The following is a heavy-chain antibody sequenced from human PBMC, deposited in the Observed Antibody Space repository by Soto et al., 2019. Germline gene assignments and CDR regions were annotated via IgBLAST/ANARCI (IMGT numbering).Heavy chain of an antibody. CDR1: GGSFIGYY. Sequence: PSETLSLTCAVYGGSFIGYYWSWILQPPGKGLEWIGEINHSGSTNYNPSLKSRVTISVDTSKNQFFLRLNSVTAADTAVYYCARGLLGGLPRAHEFDPWGQGTVVTVSS. V-gene: IGHV4-34*01. D-gene: IGHD2-15*01. J-gene: IGHJ5*02. CDR3: ARGLLGGLPRAHEFDP. CDR2: INHSGST.